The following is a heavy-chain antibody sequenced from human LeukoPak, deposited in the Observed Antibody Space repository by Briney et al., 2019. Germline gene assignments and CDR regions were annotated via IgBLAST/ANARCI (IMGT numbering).Heavy chain of an antibody. CDR1: GGTFSSYA. J-gene: IGHJ5*02. Sequence: ASVKVSCKASGGTFSSYAISWVRQAPGQGLEWMGGIIPIFGTANYAQKFQGRVTITADESTSTAYMELSSLRSEDTAVYYCARERDVVRGVIKARNWFDPWGQGTLVTVSS. V-gene: IGHV1-69*13. CDR2: IIPIFGTA. D-gene: IGHD3-10*01. CDR3: ARERDVVRGVIKARNWFDP.